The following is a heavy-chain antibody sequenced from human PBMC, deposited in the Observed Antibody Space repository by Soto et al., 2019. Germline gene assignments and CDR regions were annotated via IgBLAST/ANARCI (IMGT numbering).Heavy chain of an antibody. CDR2: IYHSGST. CDR3: ASQTYYYDSSGPPRYYYGMDV. CDR1: GGSISSGGYS. V-gene: IGHV4-30-2*01. D-gene: IGHD3-22*01. Sequence: QLQLQESGSGLVKPSQTLSLTCAVSGGSISSGGYSWSWIRQPPGKGLEWIGYIYHSGSTYYNPSLKSRVTISVDRSKNQFSLKLSSVTAADTAVYYCASQTYYYDSSGPPRYYYGMDVWGQGTMVTVSS. J-gene: IGHJ6*02.